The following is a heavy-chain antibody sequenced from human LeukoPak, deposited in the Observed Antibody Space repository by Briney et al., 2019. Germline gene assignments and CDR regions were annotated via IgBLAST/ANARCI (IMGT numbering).Heavy chain of an antibody. CDR1: GYSFTSYW. D-gene: IGHD3-22*01. J-gene: IGHJ5*02. V-gene: IGHV5-51*01. CDR3: TRGGTYYDDSRDYGHWFDP. CDR2: IYPDDSDT. Sequence: PGGPLQISCKGSGYSFTSYWIGWVRQLPGKGLEWMGIIYPDDSDTRYSTSYQGQVTISAGKPTGTAYLHWGSLKASDTAIYYCTRGGTYYDDSRDYGHWFDPWGQGTLVTVSS.